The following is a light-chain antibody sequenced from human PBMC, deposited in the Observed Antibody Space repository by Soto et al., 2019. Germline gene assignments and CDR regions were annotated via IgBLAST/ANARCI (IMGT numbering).Light chain of an antibody. J-gene: IGKJ3*01. V-gene: IGKV1-39*01. Sequence: DIQMTQSPSSLSASVGDRVTITCRASQSISSYLNWYQQKPGKAPKLLIYAASSLQSGVPSRFSGSGSGTDFTLTISSLQPEDSATYYCQQSYSTLQTFTFGPGTKVDIK. CDR2: AAS. CDR1: QSISSY. CDR3: QQSYSTLQTFT.